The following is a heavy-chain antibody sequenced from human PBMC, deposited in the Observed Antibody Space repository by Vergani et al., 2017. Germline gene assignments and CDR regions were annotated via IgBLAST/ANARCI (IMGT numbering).Heavy chain of an antibody. CDR3: AHRLRYSNYRGIVNWFDP. D-gene: IGHD4-11*01. CDR1: GFSLSTSGVG. V-gene: IGHV2-5*02. J-gene: IGHJ5*02. Sequence: QITLKESGPTLVQPTQTLTLTCTFSGFSLSTSGVGVGWIRQPPGKALEWLALIYWDDDKRYSPSLKSRLTITKDTSKNQVVLTMTNMDPVDTATYYCAHRLRYSNYRGIVNWFDPWGQGTLVTVSS. CDR2: IYWDDDK.